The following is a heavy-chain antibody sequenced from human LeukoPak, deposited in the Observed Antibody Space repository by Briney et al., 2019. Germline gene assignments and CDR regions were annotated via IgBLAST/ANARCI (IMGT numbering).Heavy chain of an antibody. CDR3: AREGYCSTTICYGYYYMDV. V-gene: IGHV4-30-2*01. CDR1: GGSISSGGYY. J-gene: IGHJ6*03. D-gene: IGHD2-2*01. Sequence: SQTLSLTCTVSGGSISSGGYYWGWIRPPPGKGLEWIGSIYNSGSTYYNPSLKSRVTMSVDRSKNQFSLKLSSVTAADTAVYYCAREGYCSTTICYGYYYMDVWGKGTTVTVSS. CDR2: IYNSGST.